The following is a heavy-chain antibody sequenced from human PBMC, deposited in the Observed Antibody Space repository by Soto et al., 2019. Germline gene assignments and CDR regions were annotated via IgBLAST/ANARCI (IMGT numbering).Heavy chain of an antibody. CDR2: ITADGGT. CDR3: APHVSCSGGSCQYDAFAI. CDR1: EFTVSGHA. V-gene: IGHV3-23*01. J-gene: IGHJ3*02. D-gene: IGHD2-15*01. Sequence: EVQVLESGGGLVQPGGSLRLSCEGSEFTVSGHAMTWIRQAPGKGPEWVSTITADGGTYYADSVKGRFAMSRDTSENTLYLQMKSLGADVTAAYYCAPHVSCSGGSCQYDAFAIRGQGTMVTVSS.